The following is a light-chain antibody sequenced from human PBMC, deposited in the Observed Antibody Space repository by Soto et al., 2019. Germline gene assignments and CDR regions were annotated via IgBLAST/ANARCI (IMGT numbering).Light chain of an antibody. CDR3: QQYNNWPPWT. Sequence: EIVLTQSPATMSVSPGETATLSCRASQSVSSSLAWYQQKPGQAPRLLIYHASARATGIPARFSGSGSGTEFTLTISGLQSEDFAVYYCQQYNNWPPWTFGQGTKVDIK. CDR2: HAS. V-gene: IGKV3-15*01. J-gene: IGKJ1*01. CDR1: QSVSSS.